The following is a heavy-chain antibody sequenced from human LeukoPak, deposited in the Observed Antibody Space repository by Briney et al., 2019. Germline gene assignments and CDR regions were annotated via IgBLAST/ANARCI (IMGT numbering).Heavy chain of an antibody. Sequence: SETLSLTCTVSGGSISSYYWSWIRQPPGKGLEWIGYIYYSGSTNYNPSLKSRVTISVDTSKNQFSLKLSSVTAADTAVYYCATGGGSGSPSRLVDYWGQGTLVTVSS. CDR2: IYYSGST. D-gene: IGHD3-10*01. CDR3: ATGGGSGSPSRLVDY. V-gene: IGHV4-59*01. J-gene: IGHJ4*02. CDR1: GGSISSYY.